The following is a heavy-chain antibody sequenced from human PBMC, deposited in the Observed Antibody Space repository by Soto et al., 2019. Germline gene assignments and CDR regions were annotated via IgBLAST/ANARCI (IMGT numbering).Heavy chain of an antibody. D-gene: IGHD5-18*01. Sequence: GDALKISCKGSGYSFTNYSIGWVRQMHGKGLEWMGIIYPGDSDTRYSPSFQGQVTISADKSISTAYLQWSSLKASDTAMYYCARLDADTAMADHYGMDVWGQGTTVTVSS. CDR2: IYPGDSDT. CDR1: GYSFTNYS. CDR3: ARLDADTAMADHYGMDV. V-gene: IGHV5-51*01. J-gene: IGHJ6*02.